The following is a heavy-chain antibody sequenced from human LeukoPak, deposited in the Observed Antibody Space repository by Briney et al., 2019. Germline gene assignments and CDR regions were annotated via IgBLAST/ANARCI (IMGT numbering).Heavy chain of an antibody. V-gene: IGHV4-59*01. D-gene: IGHD3-3*01. CDR2: IYYSGSA. CDR1: GDSISSYY. J-gene: IGHJ6*02. Sequence: PSETLSLTCTVPGDSISSYYWSWIRQPPGKGLEWIGYIYYSGSANYNPSLKSRVTISVDTSKNQFSLKLNSVTAADTAVYYCAREHYDFNGMDVWGQGTTVTVSS. CDR3: AREHYDFNGMDV.